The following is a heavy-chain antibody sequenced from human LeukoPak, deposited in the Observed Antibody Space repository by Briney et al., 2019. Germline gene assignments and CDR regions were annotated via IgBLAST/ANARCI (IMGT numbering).Heavy chain of an antibody. CDR2: IYYSGNT. J-gene: IGHJ4*02. CDR3: ARGEMATAYFDY. CDR1: GGSISSYY. D-gene: IGHD5-24*01. Sequence: KPSETLSLTCTVSGGSISSYYWSWIRQPPGKGLEWIGYIYYSGNTKYNPSLKSRVTISVDTSKNQFSLKLSSVTAADTAVYYCARGEMATAYFDYWGQGTLVTVSS. V-gene: IGHV4-59*12.